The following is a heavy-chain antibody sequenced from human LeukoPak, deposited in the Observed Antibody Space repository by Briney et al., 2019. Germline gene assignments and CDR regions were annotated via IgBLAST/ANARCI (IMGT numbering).Heavy chain of an antibody. V-gene: IGHV3-23*01. CDR3: AKREVVPAALNYYYYYYMDV. CDR2: ISGSGGST. D-gene: IGHD2-2*01. J-gene: IGHJ6*03. CDR1: GFTFSSYA. Sequence: GGSLRLSCAASGFTFSSYAMSWVRQAPGKGLEWVSAISGSGGSTYYADSVKGRFTISRDNSKNTLYLQMNSLRAEDTAVYYCAKREVVPAALNYYYYYYMDVWGKGTTVTVSS.